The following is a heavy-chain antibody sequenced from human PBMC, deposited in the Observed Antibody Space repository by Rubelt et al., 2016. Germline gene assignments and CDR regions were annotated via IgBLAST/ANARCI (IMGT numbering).Heavy chain of an antibody. D-gene: IGHD3-22*01. CDR1: GYTFTGYY. J-gene: IGHJ6*02. V-gene: IGHV1-2*02. Sequence: QVQLVQSGAEVKKPGASVKVSCKASGYTFTGYYMHWVRQAPGQGLEWMGWINPNSGGTNYAQKFQGRVTITADKSTGTAYMELSSLRSEDAAVYYCASPSDYYDSRYGMDVWGQGTTVTVSS. CDR3: ASPSDYYDSRYGMDV. CDR2: INPNSGGT.